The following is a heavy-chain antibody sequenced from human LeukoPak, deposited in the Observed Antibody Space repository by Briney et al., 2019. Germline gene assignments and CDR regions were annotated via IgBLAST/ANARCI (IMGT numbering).Heavy chain of an antibody. CDR3: AREMGMSTVTTIGWFDP. V-gene: IGHV3-33*08. CDR1: GFTFSSYG. J-gene: IGHJ5*02. D-gene: IGHD4-17*01. Sequence: QAGGSLRLSCAASGFTFSSYGMHWVRQAPGKGLEWVAGIWYDGVNKYYADSLKGRFTISRDNSKNTLYLQMNGLRAEDTAVYYCAREMGMSTVTTIGWFDPWGQGTLVTVSS. CDR2: IWYDGVNK.